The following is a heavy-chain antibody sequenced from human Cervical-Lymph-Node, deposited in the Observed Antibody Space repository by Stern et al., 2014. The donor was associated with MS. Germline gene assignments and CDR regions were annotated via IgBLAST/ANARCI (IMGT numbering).Heavy chain of an antibody. CDR1: GYTFTSSG. Sequence: VQLEESGAEVKKPGASVKVSCKASGYTFTSSGISWVRQAPGQGLEWMGSISAYNGNTNYAQKLQGRVTMTTDTSTSTAYMELRSLRSDYTAVYYCARDYYDFWSGSVYYFDYWGQGTLVTVSS. V-gene: IGHV1-18*01. CDR2: ISAYNGNT. CDR3: ARDYYDFWSGSVYYFDY. D-gene: IGHD3-3*01. J-gene: IGHJ4*02.